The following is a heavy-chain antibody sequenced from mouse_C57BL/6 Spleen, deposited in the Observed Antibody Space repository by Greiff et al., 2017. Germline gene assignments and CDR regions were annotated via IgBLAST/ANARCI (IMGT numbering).Heavy chain of an antibody. CDR3: ARTLITTVALDY. J-gene: IGHJ2*01. V-gene: IGHV1-82*01. D-gene: IGHD1-1*01. CDR2: IYPGDGDT. CDR1: GYAFSSSW. Sequence: VQLQESGPELVKPGASVKISCKASGYAFSSSWMNWVKQRPGKGLEWIGRIYPGDGDTNYNGKFKGKATLTADKSSSTAYMQLSSLTSEVSAVYFCARTLITTVALDYWGQGTTLTVSS.